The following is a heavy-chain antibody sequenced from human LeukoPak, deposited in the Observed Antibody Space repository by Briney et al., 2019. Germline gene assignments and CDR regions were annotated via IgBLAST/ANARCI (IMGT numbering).Heavy chain of an antibody. CDR1: GYTFTSYA. J-gene: IGHJ5*02. CDR2: INAGNGNT. CDR3: ARRSYDFWSGYPNEWFDP. V-gene: IGHV1-3*01. D-gene: IGHD3-3*01. Sequence: WASVKVSCKASGYTFTSYAMHWVRQAPGQRLEWMGWINAGNGNTKYSQKFQGRVTITRDTSASTAYMELSSLRSEDTAVYYCARRSYDFWSGYPNEWFDPWGQGTLVTVSS.